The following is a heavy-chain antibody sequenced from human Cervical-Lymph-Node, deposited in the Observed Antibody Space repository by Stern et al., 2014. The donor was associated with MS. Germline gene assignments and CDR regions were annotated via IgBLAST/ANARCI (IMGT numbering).Heavy chain of an antibody. Sequence: VQLVESGPGLVKPSETLSLTCTVSGGSITNRDYWGWIRQSPGKGLEWIGSVYYSGITYYRPSLKSRATISIDTSRHQFFLRLTSVTATDTAVYFCARGVTAVTNYVPNWCFDLWGRGTLVTVSS. CDR2: VYYSGIT. D-gene: IGHD4-11*01. J-gene: IGHJ2*01. CDR1: GGSITNRDY. CDR3: ARGVTAVTNYVPNWCFDL. V-gene: IGHV4-39*02.